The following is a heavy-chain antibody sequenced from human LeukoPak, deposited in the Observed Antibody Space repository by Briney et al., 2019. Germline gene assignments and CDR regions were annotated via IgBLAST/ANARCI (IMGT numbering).Heavy chain of an antibody. J-gene: IGHJ4*02. CDR3: ARDLSNFYYDSSGYYSHFDY. V-gene: IGHV1-2*02. CDR1: GYXXTGYY. D-gene: IGHD3-22*01. CDR2: XXXXXGGT. Sequence: GYXXTGYYMHWXRQAPXQGLEWXXXXXXXXGGTNYAQKFQGRVTITRDRSISTAYMELSRLRSDDTAVYYCARDLSNFYYDSSGYYSHFDYWGQGTLVTVSS.